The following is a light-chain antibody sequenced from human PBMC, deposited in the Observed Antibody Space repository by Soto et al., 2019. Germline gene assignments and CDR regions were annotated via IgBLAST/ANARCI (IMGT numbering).Light chain of an antibody. V-gene: IGKV1-5*03. CDR2: RAS. CDR1: QSISSW. Sequence: DIQMTQSPSTLSAFVGDRVTITCRASQSISSWLAWYQQKPGRAPKLLVYRASTLQSGVTSRFSGSGSGTEFTLTISSMQPDDFASYYCQQYNSYSREPFGQGTKVEIK. J-gene: IGKJ1*01. CDR3: QQYNSYSREP.